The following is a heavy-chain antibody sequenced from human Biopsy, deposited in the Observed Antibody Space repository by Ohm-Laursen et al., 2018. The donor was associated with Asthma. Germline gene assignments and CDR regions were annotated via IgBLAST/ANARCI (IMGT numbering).Heavy chain of an antibody. V-gene: IGHV4-31*03. D-gene: IGHD6-19*01. J-gene: IGHJ6*02. CDR2: IYYSGST. CDR1: GGSISRGGSY. CDR3: ARDGSSVAGTPYGMDV. Sequence: TLSLTCTVSGGSISRGGSYWSWIRQPPGKGLEWIGYIYYSGSTYYNPSLKSRVTISVDTSKNQFSLKLSSVTAADTAVYYCARDGSSVAGTPYGMDVWGQGTTVTVSS.